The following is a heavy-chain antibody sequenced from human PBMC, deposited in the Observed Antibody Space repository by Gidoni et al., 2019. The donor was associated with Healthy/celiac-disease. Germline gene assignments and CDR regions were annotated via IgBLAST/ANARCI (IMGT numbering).Heavy chain of an antibody. D-gene: IGHD3-22*01. CDR3: AKSPNDSSGNFDY. V-gene: IGHV3-9*01. Sequence: DVQLVESGGGLVQPGRSLSLSCAASGFTFDDYAMHWGRQAPGKGLEWVSGISWNSGSIGYADSVKGRFTISRDNAKNSLYLQMNSLRAEDTALYYCAKSPNDSSGNFDYWGQGTLVTVSS. CDR2: ISWNSGSI. J-gene: IGHJ4*02. CDR1: GFTFDDYA.